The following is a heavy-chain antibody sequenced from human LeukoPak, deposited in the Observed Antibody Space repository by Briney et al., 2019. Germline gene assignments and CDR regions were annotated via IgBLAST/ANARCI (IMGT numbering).Heavy chain of an antibody. CDR2: IYPGDSDT. D-gene: IGHD6-13*01. Sequence: GESLKISCKGSGNSFTSYWIGWVRQMPGKGLEWIGIIYPGDSDTRYSPSFQGQVSISADKSISTAYLQWSSLKASDTAMYYCARGEPAAGTNWFDPWGQGTLVTVSS. CDR1: GNSFTSYW. CDR3: ARGEPAAGTNWFDP. V-gene: IGHV5-51*01. J-gene: IGHJ5*02.